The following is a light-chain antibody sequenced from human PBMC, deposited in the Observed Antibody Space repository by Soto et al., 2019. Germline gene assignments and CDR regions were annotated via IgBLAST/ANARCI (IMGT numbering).Light chain of an antibody. CDR3: QQYGSSLYT. Sequence: EIVLTQSPGTLSLSPGERATLSCRASQSVSNNYLAWYQQKPGQAPRLLIYGASNRATGIPDRFSGSGSGTDFTLTISRLGPEDFAVYYCQQYGSSLYTFGQGTKVDIK. V-gene: IGKV3-20*01. CDR2: GAS. J-gene: IGKJ2*01. CDR1: QSVSNNY.